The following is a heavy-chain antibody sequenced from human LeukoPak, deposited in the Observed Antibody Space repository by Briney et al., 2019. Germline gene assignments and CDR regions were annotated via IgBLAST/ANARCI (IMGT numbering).Heavy chain of an antibody. CDR3: AKVAKGYYYYYYMDV. V-gene: IGHV3-48*03. J-gene: IGHJ6*03. Sequence: GGSLRLSCAASGFTFNSYEMNWVRQAPGKGLEWVSYISSSGYTIHYADSVKGRFTISRDNAKNSLYLQMNSLRAEDMALYYCAKVAKGYYYYYYMDVWGKGTTVTVSS. CDR1: GFTFNSYE. CDR2: ISSSGYTI.